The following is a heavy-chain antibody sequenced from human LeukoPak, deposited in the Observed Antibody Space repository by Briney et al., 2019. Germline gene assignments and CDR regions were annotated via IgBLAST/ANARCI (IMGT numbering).Heavy chain of an antibody. V-gene: IGHV1-24*01. Sequence: ASVKVSCKVSGYTLTELSMHWVRQAPGKGLEWMGGFDPEDGETIYAQKFQGRVTMTEDTSTDTAYMELSSLRSEDTAVYYCAKDTAAGIGLGFDYWGQGTLVTVSS. D-gene: IGHD6-13*01. CDR2: FDPEDGET. J-gene: IGHJ4*02. CDR1: GYTLTELS. CDR3: AKDTAAGIGLGFDY.